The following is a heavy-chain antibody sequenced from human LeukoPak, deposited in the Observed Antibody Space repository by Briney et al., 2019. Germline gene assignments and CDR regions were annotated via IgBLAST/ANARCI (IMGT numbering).Heavy chain of an antibody. CDR3: ARALLLWFGELSGSGMDV. Sequence: GGSLRLSCAASGFTFSSYAMYWVRQAPGKGLEWVAVIWYDGSNKYYADSVKGRFTISRDNSKNTLYLQMNSLRAEDTAVYYCARALLLWFGELSGSGMDVWGQGTTVTVSS. CDR1: GFTFSSYA. J-gene: IGHJ6*02. V-gene: IGHV3-33*08. CDR2: IWYDGSNK. D-gene: IGHD3-10*01.